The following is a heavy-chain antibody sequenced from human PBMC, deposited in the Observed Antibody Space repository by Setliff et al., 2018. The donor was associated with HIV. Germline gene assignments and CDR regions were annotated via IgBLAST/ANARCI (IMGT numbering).Heavy chain of an antibody. D-gene: IGHD3-22*01. J-gene: IGHJ3*02. CDR1: GDSVSSNSAA. CDR3: ARTRGLGYYDSSGNAFDI. V-gene: IGHV6-1*01. Sequence: SQTLSLTCAISGDSVSSNSAAWNWIRQSPSRGLEWLGRTYYRSKWYNDYAGSVKSRITINPDTSENQFSLQLNSVTPEDTAVYYCARTRGLGYYDSSGNAFDIWGQGTMVTVSS. CDR2: TYYRSKWYN.